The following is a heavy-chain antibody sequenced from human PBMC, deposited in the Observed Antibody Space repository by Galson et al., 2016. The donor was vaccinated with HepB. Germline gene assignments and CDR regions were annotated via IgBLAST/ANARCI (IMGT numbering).Heavy chain of an antibody. CDR2: ISSSGKYI. CDR3: ARDQNYYYGMDV. J-gene: IGHJ6*02. Sequence: LRLSCAASGISFSFYSMNWVRQAPGKGLEWVSSISSSGKYIYYADSVKGRFTISRDNAKSSLYLQMNSLRAEDTAVYYCARDQNYYYGMDVWGQGTTVTVSS. D-gene: IGHD2/OR15-2a*01. CDR1: GISFSFYS. V-gene: IGHV3-21*01.